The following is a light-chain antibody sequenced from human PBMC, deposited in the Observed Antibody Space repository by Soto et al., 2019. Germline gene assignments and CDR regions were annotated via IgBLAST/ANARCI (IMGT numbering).Light chain of an antibody. CDR2: NAL. V-gene: IGKV3-20*01. CDR3: QQYGSSPRT. Sequence: EIVLTQSPATLSLSPGERATLSCRASQSVSTNLAWYQQKPGQAPRLLIYNALTRATGIPDRFSGSGSGTDFTLTVSRLEPEDFAVYYCQQYGSSPRTFGQGTKV. CDR1: QSVSTN. J-gene: IGKJ1*01.